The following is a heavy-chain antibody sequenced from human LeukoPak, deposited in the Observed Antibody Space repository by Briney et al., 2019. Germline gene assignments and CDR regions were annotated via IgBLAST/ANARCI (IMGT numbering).Heavy chain of an antibody. CDR2: ISYDGSNK. CDR1: GFTFSSYG. V-gene: IGHV3-30*03. J-gene: IGHJ4*02. CDR3: AALAVAGYLPLDF. D-gene: IGHD6-19*01. Sequence: GGSLRLSCAASGFTFSSYGMHWVRQAPGKGLEWVAVISYDGSNKYYADSVKGRFTISRDNSKNTLYLQMNSLRAEDTAVYYCAALAVAGYLPLDFWGQGTLVTVSS.